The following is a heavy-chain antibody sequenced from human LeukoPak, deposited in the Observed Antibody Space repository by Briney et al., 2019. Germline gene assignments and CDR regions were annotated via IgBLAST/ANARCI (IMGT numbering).Heavy chain of an antibody. J-gene: IGHJ4*02. Sequence: SETLSPTCTVSGGSISSYYWSWIRQPPGKGLEWIGYIYYSGSTNYNPSLKSRVTIPVDTSKNQFSLKLSSVTAADTAVYYCARGSVTTPTDYWGQGTLVTVSS. D-gene: IGHD4-17*01. CDR1: GGSISSYY. V-gene: IGHV4-59*01. CDR2: IYYSGST. CDR3: ARGSVTTPTDY.